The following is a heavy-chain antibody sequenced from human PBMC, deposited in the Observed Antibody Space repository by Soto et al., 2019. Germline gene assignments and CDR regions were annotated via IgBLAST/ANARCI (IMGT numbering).Heavy chain of an antibody. CDR2: SRNRVNSHTT. CDR1: GFTFSDHY. CDR3: TRGLLGGAPSYTFHGMDV. D-gene: IGHD1-26*01. V-gene: IGHV3-72*01. J-gene: IGHJ6*01. Sequence: EVQLVESGGGLVQPGGSLRLSCAASGFTFSDHYRDWVRQAPGKGLAWVARSRNRVNSHTTEYAASVKGRFTISRDESKSSLYLQMNSLKIEDPAVYYCTRGLLGGAPSYTFHGMDVWGQGPTVTVSS.